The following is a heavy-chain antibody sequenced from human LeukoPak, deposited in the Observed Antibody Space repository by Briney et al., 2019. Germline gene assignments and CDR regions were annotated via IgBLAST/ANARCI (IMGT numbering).Heavy chain of an antibody. Sequence: GGSLRLSCAASGFTFSSYWMSWVRQAPGKGLEWVANIKQDGSEKYYVDSVKGRFTISRDNAKNSLYLQMNSLRAEDTAVYYCARDHRYYYDSEAAFDIWGQGTMVTVSS. D-gene: IGHD3-22*01. CDR2: IKQDGSEK. J-gene: IGHJ3*02. CDR3: ARDHRYYYDSEAAFDI. CDR1: GFTFSSYW. V-gene: IGHV3-7*01.